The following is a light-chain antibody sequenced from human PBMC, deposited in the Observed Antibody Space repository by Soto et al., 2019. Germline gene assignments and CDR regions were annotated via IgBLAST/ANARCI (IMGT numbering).Light chain of an antibody. CDR3: NSCTSVNTYV. Sequence: QSVLTQPASVSGSPGQSITISCTGTSSDIGYSNFVSWYQQHPGKAPKLLIYDLINRPSGVPNRFSGSKSGNTASLTISGLQAEDEADYYCNSCTSVNTYVFGTGTKVTVL. CDR2: DLI. CDR1: SSDIGYSNF. V-gene: IGLV2-14*03. J-gene: IGLJ1*01.